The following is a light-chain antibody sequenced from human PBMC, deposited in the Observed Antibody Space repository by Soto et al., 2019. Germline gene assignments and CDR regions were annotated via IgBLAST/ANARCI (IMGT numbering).Light chain of an antibody. CDR3: QQHSNWPLT. J-gene: IGKJ4*01. CDR2: GAS. Sequence: MTQSPFSLSSSIGDRVTITCRASQSVSSNLAWYQQKPGQAPRLLIYGASTRATGIPARFSGSGSGTDFTLTISSLEPEDFTVYYCQQHSNWPLTFGGGTKVDIK. V-gene: IGKV3-15*01. CDR1: QSVSSN.